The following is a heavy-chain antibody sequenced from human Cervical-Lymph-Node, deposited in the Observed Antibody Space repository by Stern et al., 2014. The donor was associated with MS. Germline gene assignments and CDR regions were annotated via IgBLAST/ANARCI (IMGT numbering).Heavy chain of an antibody. V-gene: IGHV1-69*01. Sequence: VQLVQSGAEGTKPGSSVKVSCKASGGTFSKFPSSWVRQAPGQGLEWMGGIFPVFGTPTYAQEFRGRVTLTADVSTSTVYMELSSLRSDDTAVYYCALSSETSDRWYSLGYDLWGQGTLVTVSS. CDR1: GGTFSKFP. D-gene: IGHD6-13*01. CDR2: IFPVFGTP. J-gene: IGHJ5*02. CDR3: ALSSETSDRWYSLGYDL.